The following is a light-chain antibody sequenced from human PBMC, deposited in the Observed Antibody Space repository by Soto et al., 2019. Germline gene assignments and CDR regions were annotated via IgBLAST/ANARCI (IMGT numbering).Light chain of an antibody. CDR1: SSNIGRNT. CDR2: TND. Sequence: QSALTQPPSASGTPGQRVTISCSGSSSNIGRNTVHWYQQLPGTAPNVLIYTNDKRPSGVPDRFSGSKSGTSASLAISGLHSDDAADSYCAGWDDRLKAQAFGTGTKVTVL. J-gene: IGLJ1*01. CDR3: AGWDDRLKAQA. V-gene: IGLV1-44*01.